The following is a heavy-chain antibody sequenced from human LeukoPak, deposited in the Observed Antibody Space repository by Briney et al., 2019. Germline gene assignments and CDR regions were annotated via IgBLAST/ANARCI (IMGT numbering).Heavy chain of an antibody. D-gene: IGHD2-2*01. CDR2: IYPGDSAT. J-gene: IGHJ6*02. CDR1: GYSFTSYW. V-gene: IGHV5-51*01. CDR3: ARLLHCSSTSCYGEDYYYGMDV. Sequence: GESLKISCKGSGYSFTSYWIGWVRQMPGKGLEWMGIIYPGDSATRYSPSFQGQVTISADKSISTAYLQWSSLKASDTAMYYCARLLHCSSTSCYGEDYYYGMDVWGQGTTVTVSS.